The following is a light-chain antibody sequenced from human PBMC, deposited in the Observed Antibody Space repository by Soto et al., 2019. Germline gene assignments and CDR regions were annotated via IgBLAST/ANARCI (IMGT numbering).Light chain of an antibody. Sequence: DIQMTQSPSSLSASVGDRVTITCRASQVISNYLAWYQQKPGKVPKLLIYAASTLQSGVPSRFSGSGSGTDFTLTISSLQPEDVATYYCQKYNSAPRTFGQGTKV. CDR2: AAS. CDR1: QVISNY. V-gene: IGKV1-27*01. J-gene: IGKJ1*01. CDR3: QKYNSAPRT.